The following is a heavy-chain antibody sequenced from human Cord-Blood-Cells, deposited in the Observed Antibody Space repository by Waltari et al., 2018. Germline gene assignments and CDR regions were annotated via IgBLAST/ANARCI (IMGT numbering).Heavy chain of an antibody. D-gene: IGHD6-19*01. Sequence: QVQLVESGGGVVQPGRSLRPSCAASGFTFSSHGMRWVLQAPGKGLEWVAVIWYDGGNKYYADSVKGRFTISRDNSKNTLYLQMSSLRAEDTAVYYCARSVAGTRGFDYWGQGTLVTVSS. J-gene: IGHJ4*02. V-gene: IGHV3-33*01. CDR2: IWYDGGNK. CDR3: ARSVAGTRGFDY. CDR1: GFTFSSHG.